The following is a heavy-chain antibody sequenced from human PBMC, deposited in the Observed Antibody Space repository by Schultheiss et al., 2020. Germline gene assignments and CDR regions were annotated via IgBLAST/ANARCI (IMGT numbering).Heavy chain of an antibody. V-gene: IGHV4-59*01. J-gene: IGHJ4*02. CDR2: IYYSGST. CDR3: ARGVHIVVVVAATPVWYYFDY. CDR1: GGSISSYY. Sequence: SATLSLTCTVSGGSISSYYWSWIRQPPGKGLEWIGYIYYSGSTNYNPSLKSRVTISVDTSKNQFSLKLSSVTAADTAVYYCARGVHIVVVVAATPVWYYFDYWGQGTLV. D-gene: IGHD2-15*01.